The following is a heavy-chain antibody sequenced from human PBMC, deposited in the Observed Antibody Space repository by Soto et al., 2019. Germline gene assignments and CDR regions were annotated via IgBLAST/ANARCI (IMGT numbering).Heavy chain of an antibody. V-gene: IGHV4-31*03. Sequence: SETLSLTCTVSGGSISSGGYYWSWIRQHPGKGLEWIGYIYYSGTTYYNPSLKSRVTISVNTSKNQFSLKLSSVSAADTALYYCARCSLVVVPAPGFDPWGRGTLVTVSS. CDR3: ARCSLVVVPAPGFDP. CDR2: IYYSGTT. D-gene: IGHD2-2*01. J-gene: IGHJ5*02. CDR1: GGSISSGGYY.